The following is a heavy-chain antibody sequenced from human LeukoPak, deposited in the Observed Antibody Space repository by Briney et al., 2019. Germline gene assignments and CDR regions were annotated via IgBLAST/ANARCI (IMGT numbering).Heavy chain of an antibody. V-gene: IGHV4-39*02. CDR1: GGSISSGSFY. CDR3: ARDPQHPLFDP. CDR2: VYYSGAT. J-gene: IGHJ5*02. Sequence: SETLSLTCSVSGGSISSGSFYWTWVRQPPGRGLEWIGSVYYSGATYYSPSLKGRVTISEDTSKKQFSLRLSSVTAADTAVYYCARDPQHPLFDPWGQGTLVTVSS.